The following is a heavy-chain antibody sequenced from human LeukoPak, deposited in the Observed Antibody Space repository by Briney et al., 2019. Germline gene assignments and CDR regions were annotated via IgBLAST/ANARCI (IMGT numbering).Heavy chain of an antibody. Sequence: PGGSLRLSCAASKFTFSSYWMHWVRQAPGKGLVWVSRVNRDGSSTNYADSVKGRFTISRDNAKNSLYLQMSSLRAEDTAVYFCARDGDYGDFQDSFDIWGQGTMVTVSS. CDR2: VNRDGSST. J-gene: IGHJ3*02. D-gene: IGHD4-17*01. CDR3: ARDGDYGDFQDSFDI. V-gene: IGHV3-74*01. CDR1: KFTFSSYW.